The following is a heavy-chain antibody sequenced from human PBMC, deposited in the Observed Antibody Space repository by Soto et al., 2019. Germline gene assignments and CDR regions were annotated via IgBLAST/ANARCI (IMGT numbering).Heavy chain of an antibody. Sequence: GASVKVSCKAPAVTFTSYFMHWVRQAPGHGLEWMGGFDPEDGETIYAQKFQGRVTMTEDTSTDTAYMELSSLRSEDTAVYYCATDRPRPRQQLVDAFDIWGQGTMVTVSS. J-gene: IGHJ3*02. CDR1: AVTFTSYF. CDR2: FDPEDGET. D-gene: IGHD6-13*01. V-gene: IGHV1-24*01. CDR3: ATDRPRPRQQLVDAFDI.